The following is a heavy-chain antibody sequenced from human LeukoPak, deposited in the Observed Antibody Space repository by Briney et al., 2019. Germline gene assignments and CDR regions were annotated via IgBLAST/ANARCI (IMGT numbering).Heavy chain of an antibody. CDR2: INTNSGGT. Sequence: SVTVSCNASGYTFTGYYMHWGRHAPGQGLEWMGWINTNSGGTNYAQKFQSRVTMTGDTSISTAYMELSTLRSDDTAVYYCARGTPGAGYNGVFPLFDYWGQGTLVTVSS. J-gene: IGHJ4*02. CDR3: ARGTPGAGYNGVFPLFDY. D-gene: IGHD5-24*01. V-gene: IGHV1-2*02. CDR1: GYTFTGYY.